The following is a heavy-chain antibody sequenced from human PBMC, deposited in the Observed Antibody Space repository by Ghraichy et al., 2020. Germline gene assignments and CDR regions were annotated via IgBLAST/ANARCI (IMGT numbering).Heavy chain of an antibody. Sequence: TLSLTCTVSGGSISSGGYYWSWIRQHPGKGLEWIGYIYYSGSTYYNPSLKSRVTISVDTSKNQFSLKLSPVTAADTAVYYCARVRYFDWFESRRGRYNWFDPWGQGTLVTVSS. V-gene: IGHV4-31*03. D-gene: IGHD3-9*01. CDR2: IYYSGST. CDR1: GGSISSGGYY. J-gene: IGHJ5*02. CDR3: ARVRYFDWFESRRGRYNWFDP.